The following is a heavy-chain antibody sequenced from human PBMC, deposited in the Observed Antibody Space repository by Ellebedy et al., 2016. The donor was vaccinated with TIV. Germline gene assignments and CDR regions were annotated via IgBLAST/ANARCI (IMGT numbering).Heavy chain of an antibody. D-gene: IGHD3-3*01. CDR1: GGTFSSYA. V-gene: IGHV1-69*13. CDR3: ARVYVRFLKWLPRTDEWWFDP. J-gene: IGHJ5*02. Sequence: SVKVSXKASGGTFSSYAISWVRQAPGQGLEWMGGIIPIFGTANYAQKFQGRVTITADESTSTAYMELSSLRSEDTAVYYCARVYVRFLKWLPRTDEWWFDPWGQGTLVTVSS. CDR2: IIPIFGTA.